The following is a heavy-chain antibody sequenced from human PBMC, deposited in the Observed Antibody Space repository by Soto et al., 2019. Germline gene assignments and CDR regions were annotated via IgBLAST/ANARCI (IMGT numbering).Heavy chain of an antibody. D-gene: IGHD3-10*01. CDR1: GDNFKKNV. V-gene: IGHV1-69*01. CDR2: TIPALGKT. CDR3: ARGPFRPSAMDV. J-gene: IGHJ6*02. Sequence: QVQLMQAGAEIKKPGSSVKFSCKTSGDNFKKNVFTWVRQAPGQGLEWMGGTIPALGKTHYIEKFQGRDTITVDDATTTVYMEVRDLTSEDTAIYYSARGPFRPSAMDVWGQGTTVTVSS.